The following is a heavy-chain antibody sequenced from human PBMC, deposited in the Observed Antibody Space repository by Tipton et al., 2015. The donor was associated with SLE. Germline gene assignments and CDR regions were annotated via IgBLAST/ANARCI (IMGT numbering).Heavy chain of an antibody. Sequence: TLSLTCTVSGGSISSSSYYWGWIRQPPGKGLEWIGSIYYSGSTYYNPSLKSRVTISVDTSKNQFSLKLSSVTAADTAVYYCARDTSGEGYFDYWGQGTLVTVSS. CDR1: GGSISSSSYY. V-gene: IGHV4-39*02. CDR3: ARDTSGEGYFDY. J-gene: IGHJ4*02. D-gene: IGHD7-27*01. CDR2: IYYSGST.